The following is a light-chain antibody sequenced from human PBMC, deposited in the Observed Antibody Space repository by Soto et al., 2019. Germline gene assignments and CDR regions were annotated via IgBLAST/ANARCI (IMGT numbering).Light chain of an antibody. Sequence: QSALTQPASVSGSPGQSITISCTGTSSDIGAYDYVSWYQQHPGKAPRLLIYGVRNRPPGISSRFSGFKSGLTASLTISGLQAEDEADYYCSSFTTNRLYVFGPGTKLTVL. V-gene: IGLV2-14*01. J-gene: IGLJ1*01. CDR1: SSDIGAYDY. CDR2: GVR. CDR3: SSFTTNRLYV.